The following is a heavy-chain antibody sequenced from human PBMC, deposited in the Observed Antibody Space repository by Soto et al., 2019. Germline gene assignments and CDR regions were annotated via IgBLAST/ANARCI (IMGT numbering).Heavy chain of an antibody. J-gene: IGHJ4*02. V-gene: IGHV3-15*07. CDR2: IKSLAGGGTI. CDR1: GITFIYAW. D-gene: IGHD3-9*01. Sequence: EVQLVESGGGLVKPGGSLRLSCAASGITFIYAWMDWVRQAPGKRLEWVGRIKSLAGGGTIDYAAPVKGRFTISRDDSKNTVYLQMASLKTEVAVVYYCTQVFSVAHPDSYFWGQGTLVTVSS. CDR3: TQVFSVAHPDSYF.